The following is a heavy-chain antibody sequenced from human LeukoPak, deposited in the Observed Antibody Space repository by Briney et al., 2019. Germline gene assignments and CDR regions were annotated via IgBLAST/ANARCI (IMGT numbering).Heavy chain of an antibody. CDR3: ARGKRYSSSSWVDY. D-gene: IGHD6-6*01. V-gene: IGHV4-31*03. CDR1: GGSISSGGYY. Sequence: PSETLSLTCTVSGGSISSGGYYWSWIRQHPGKGLEWIGYIYYSGSTYYNPSLKSRVTISVDTSKNQFSLKLSSVTAADTAVYYCARGKRYSSSSWVDYWGQGTLVTVSS. J-gene: IGHJ4*02. CDR2: IYYSGST.